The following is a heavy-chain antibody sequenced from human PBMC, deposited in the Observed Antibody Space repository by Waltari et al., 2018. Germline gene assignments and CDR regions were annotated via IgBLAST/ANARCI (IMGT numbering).Heavy chain of an antibody. V-gene: IGHV3-48*03. Sequence: EVQVVESGGGLVQPGGPLGLSCVASGFTFRTYAMNWVRQAPGKGLEWVSYISNSGSTTYYADSVKGRFTISRDNAKNSMYLEMDSLRAEDTAVYYCARPSTEYYYYYYYMDVWGKGTTVTVS. CDR1: GFTFRTYA. CDR3: ARPSTEYYYYYYYMDV. J-gene: IGHJ6*03. CDR2: ISNSGSTT.